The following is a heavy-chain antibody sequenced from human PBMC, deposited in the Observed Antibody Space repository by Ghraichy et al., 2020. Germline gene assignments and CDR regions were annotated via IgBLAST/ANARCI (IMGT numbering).Heavy chain of an antibody. CDR2: IKPDGSEE. J-gene: IGHJ5*02. V-gene: IGHV3-7*01. CDR1: GFTFRSFY. D-gene: IGHD6-6*01. CDR3: ARDFARSNWFDP. Sequence: SLNISCAASGFTFRSFYMSWVRQAPGKGLEWVANIKPDGSEESYVDSVKGRFTISRDNAKNSLYLQMNGLRAEDTAVYFCARDFARSNWFDPWGQGTLVTVSS.